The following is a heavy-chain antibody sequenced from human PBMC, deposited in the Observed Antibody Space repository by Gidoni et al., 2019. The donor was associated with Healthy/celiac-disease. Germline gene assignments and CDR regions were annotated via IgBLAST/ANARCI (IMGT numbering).Heavy chain of an antibody. J-gene: IGHJ4*02. CDR1: GGSISSSSYY. D-gene: IGHD6-19*01. Sequence: QLQLQESGPGLVKPSETLSLTCTVSGGSISSSSYYWGWIRQPPGKGLEWIGSIYYSGSTYYNPSLKSRVTISVDTSKNQFSLKLSSVTAADTAVYYCARDSRVAVAGTPSFDYWGQGTLVTVSS. CDR2: IYYSGST. CDR3: ARDSRVAVAGTPSFDY. V-gene: IGHV4-39*07.